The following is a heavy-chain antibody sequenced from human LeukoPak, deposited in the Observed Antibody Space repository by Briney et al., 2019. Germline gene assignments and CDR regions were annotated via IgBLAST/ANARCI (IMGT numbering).Heavy chain of an antibody. D-gene: IGHD2-21*02. CDR1: GFTVSSNY. V-gene: IGHV3-66*01. CDR3: AKTDPVVVTAYFDY. Sequence: GGSLRLSCAASGFTVSSNYMSWVRQAPGKGLEWVSVIYSGGTTYYADSVKGRFTISRDNSKNTLYLQMNSLRAEDTAVYYCAKTDPVVVTAYFDYWGQGTLVTVSS. CDR2: IYSGGTT. J-gene: IGHJ4*02.